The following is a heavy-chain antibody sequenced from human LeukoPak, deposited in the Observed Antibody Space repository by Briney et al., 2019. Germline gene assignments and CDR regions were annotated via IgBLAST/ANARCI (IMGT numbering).Heavy chain of an antibody. J-gene: IGHJ5*02. Sequence: KMSGPTLVNPTQTLTLTCTFSGFSLSTSGVGVGWIRQPPGKALEWLALIYWDDDKRYSPSLKSRLTITKDTSKNQLVLTMTNMDPVDTATYYCALYYPDWLLEGYNWFDPWGQGTLVTVSS. CDR1: GFSLSTSGVG. CDR2: IYWDDDK. D-gene: IGHD3-9*01. CDR3: ALYYPDWLLEGYNWFDP. V-gene: IGHV2-5*02.